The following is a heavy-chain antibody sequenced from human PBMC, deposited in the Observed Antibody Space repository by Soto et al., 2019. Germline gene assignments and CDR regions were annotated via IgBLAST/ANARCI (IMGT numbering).Heavy chain of an antibody. CDR1: GYAFTTYG. CDR3: ARGRYGDY. J-gene: IGHJ4*02. CDR2: ISAHNGNT. Sequence: QVHLVQSGAEVKKPGDSVKVPCQGSGYAFTTYGITWVRQAPGQGLEWMGWISAHNGNTNYAQKLQGRVTVTRDTSTSTAYMELRSLRYDDTVVYYCARGRYGDYWGQGALVTVSS. D-gene: IGHD1-1*01. V-gene: IGHV1-18*01.